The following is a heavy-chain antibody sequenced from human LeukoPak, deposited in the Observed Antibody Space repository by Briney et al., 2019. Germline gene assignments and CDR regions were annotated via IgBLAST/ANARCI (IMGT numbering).Heavy chain of an antibody. Sequence: ASVKVSCKASGYTFTGYYMHWVRQAPGQGLEWMGWINPNSGGTNYAQKFQGRVTMTRDTSISTAYMELSRLRSDDTAVYYCARDYYDSPTNWFDPWGQGTLVTVSS. D-gene: IGHD3-22*01. CDR3: ARDYYDSPTNWFDP. V-gene: IGHV1-2*02. CDR1: GYTFTGYY. J-gene: IGHJ5*02. CDR2: INPNSGGT.